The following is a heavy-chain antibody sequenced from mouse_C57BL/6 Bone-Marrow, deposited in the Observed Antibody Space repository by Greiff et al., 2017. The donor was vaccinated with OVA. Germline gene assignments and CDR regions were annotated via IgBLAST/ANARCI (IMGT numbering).Heavy chain of an antibody. Sequence: VMMVESGPGLVAPSQSLSITCTVSGFSLTSYGVHWVRQPPGKGLEWLVVIWSDGSTTYNSALKSRLSISKDNSKSQVFLKMNSLQTDDTAMYYGARHRGGTDAMDYWGQGTSVTVSS. CDR2: IWSDGST. CDR1: GFSLTSYG. J-gene: IGHJ4*01. V-gene: IGHV2-6-1*01. CDR3: ARHRGGTDAMDY. D-gene: IGHD3-3*01.